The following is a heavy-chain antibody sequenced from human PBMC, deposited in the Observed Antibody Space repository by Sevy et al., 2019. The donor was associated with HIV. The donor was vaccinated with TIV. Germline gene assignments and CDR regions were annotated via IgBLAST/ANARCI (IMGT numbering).Heavy chain of an antibody. J-gene: IGHJ3*02. CDR1: GYTFTSYY. D-gene: IGHD6-13*01. CDR3: ARTFTVAGKVNAFDI. CDR2: INPSGGST. V-gene: IGHV1-46*01. Sequence: ASVKVSCKASGYTFTSYYMHWVRQAPGQGLEWMGIINPSGGSTSYAQTFQGRVTMTRDTSTSTVYMELSSLRSEDTAVYYCARTFTVAGKVNAFDIWGQGTMVTVSS.